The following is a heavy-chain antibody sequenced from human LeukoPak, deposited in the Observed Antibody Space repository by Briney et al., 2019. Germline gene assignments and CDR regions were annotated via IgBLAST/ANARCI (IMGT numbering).Heavy chain of an antibody. V-gene: IGHV3-7*01. CDR2: IKQDGSEK. CDR1: GFTFSSYW. J-gene: IGHJ4*02. Sequence: GGSLRLSCAASGFTFSSYWMSWVRQAPGKGLEWVANIKQDGSEKYYVDSVKGRFTISRDNAKNSLYLQMNSLRAEDTAVYYCARSTRFVRGVTLGYFDYWGQGTLVTVSS. D-gene: IGHD3-10*02. CDR3: ARSTRFVRGVTLGYFDY.